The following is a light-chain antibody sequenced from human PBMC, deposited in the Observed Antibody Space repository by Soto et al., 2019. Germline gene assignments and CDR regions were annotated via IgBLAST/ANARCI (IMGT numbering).Light chain of an antibody. CDR1: SCNIGNNY. CDR2: DDT. Sequence: QSVLTQPPSVSAAPGQKVTISCSGSSCNIGNNYVSWYQQLPGTAPRHLIYDDTTRPSGIPDRFSGSKSGTSATLGITGLQTGDEADYYCGTWDNSRSAGVFGGGTKVTVL. V-gene: IGLV1-51*01. J-gene: IGLJ2*01. CDR3: GTWDNSRSAGV.